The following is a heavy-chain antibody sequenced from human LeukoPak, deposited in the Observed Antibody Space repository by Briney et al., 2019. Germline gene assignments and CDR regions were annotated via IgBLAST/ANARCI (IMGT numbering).Heavy chain of an antibody. CDR2: MNPNSGNT. J-gene: IGHJ4*02. D-gene: IGHD3-22*01. V-gene: IGHV1-8*01. CDR1: GYTFTSYD. CDR3: ATGRYYDSSGFLFY. Sequence: ASVKVSCKASGYTFTSYDINWVRQATGQGLEWMGWMNPNSGNTGYAQKFQGRVTMTEDTSTDTAYMELSSLRSEDTAVYYCATGRYYDSSGFLFYWGQGTLVTVSS.